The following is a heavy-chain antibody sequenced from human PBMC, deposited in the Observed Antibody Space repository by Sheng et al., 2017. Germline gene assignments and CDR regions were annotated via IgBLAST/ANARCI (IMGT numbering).Heavy chain of an antibody. CDR3: ARMDYGSGSYYNTIDI. J-gene: IGHJ3*02. CDR2: IYSGGST. Sequence: EVQLVESGGGLVQPGGSLRLSCAASGFTVSSNYMSWVRQAPGKGLEWVSVIYSGGSTYYADSVKGRFTISRDNSKNTLYLQMNSLRAEDTAVYYCARMDYGSGSYYNTIDIWGQGTMVTVSS. CDR1: GFTVSSNY. D-gene: IGHD3-10*01. V-gene: IGHV3-66*01.